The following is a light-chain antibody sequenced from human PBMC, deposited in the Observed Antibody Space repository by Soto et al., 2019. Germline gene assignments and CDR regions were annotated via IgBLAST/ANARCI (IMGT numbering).Light chain of an antibody. CDR1: QSISSW. Sequence: DIQMTQSPSTLSASVGDRVTITCRASQSISSWLAWYQQKPGKAPKPLIYDASSLESGVPSRFSGSGSGTDFTLTISSLQPEDFATYYCQQSYSTPITFGQGTRLEIK. CDR3: QQSYSTPIT. V-gene: IGKV1-5*01. J-gene: IGKJ5*01. CDR2: DAS.